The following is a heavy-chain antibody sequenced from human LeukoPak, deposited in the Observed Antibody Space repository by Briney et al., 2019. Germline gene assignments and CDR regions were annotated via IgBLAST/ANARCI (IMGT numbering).Heavy chain of an antibody. CDR1: GGSISTYY. J-gene: IGHJ5*02. CDR2: IYYTGST. V-gene: IGHV4-59*01. Sequence: PSETLSLTCTVSGGSISTYYWSWIRNPPGKGLEWIGYIYYTGSTSYNPSLKSQVTMSLDASKNQFSLEMNSVTPADTAVYYCARGGNYWPQWWFDPWGRGTLVSVSS. CDR3: ARGGNYWPQWWFDP. D-gene: IGHD1-26*01.